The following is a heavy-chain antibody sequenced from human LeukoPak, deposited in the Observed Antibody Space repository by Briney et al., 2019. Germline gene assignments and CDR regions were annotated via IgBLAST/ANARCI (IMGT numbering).Heavy chain of an antibody. J-gene: IGHJ4*02. CDR3: AREGIRRDGYRRVDY. D-gene: IGHD5-24*01. Sequence: SETLSLTCAVYGGSFSGYSWSWIRQPPGKGLEWIGEVNHSGSTNYSPSLKSRVTISVDTSKNQFSLKLRPVTAADTAVYYCAREGIRRDGYRRVDYWGQGTLVTVSS. CDR1: GGSFSGYS. V-gene: IGHV4-34*01. CDR2: VNHSGST.